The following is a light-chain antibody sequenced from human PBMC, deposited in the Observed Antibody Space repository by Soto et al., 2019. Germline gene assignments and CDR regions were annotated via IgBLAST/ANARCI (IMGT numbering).Light chain of an antibody. CDR2: DVS. CDR3: RSYTSSSTLL. Sequence: QSALTQPASVSGSPGQSITISCSGTSSDVGSYNYVSWYQQDPDRAPKLMIYDVSNRPSGVSNRFSGSRSGNTASLTISGLQAEDEADYYCRSYTSSSTLLFGGGTKLTVL. CDR1: SSDVGSYNY. V-gene: IGLV2-14*01. J-gene: IGLJ2*01.